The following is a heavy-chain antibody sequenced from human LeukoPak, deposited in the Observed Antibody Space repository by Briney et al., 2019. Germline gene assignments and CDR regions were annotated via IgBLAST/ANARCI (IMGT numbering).Heavy chain of an antibody. CDR3: ARRYSSSSHFDY. V-gene: IGHV4-34*01. CDR2: INHSGST. J-gene: IGHJ4*02. Sequence: SETLSFTCAVYGGSFSGYYWSWIRQPPGKGLEWIGEINHSGSTNYNPSLKSRVTISVDTSKNQFSLKLSSVTAADTAVYYCARRYSSSSHFDYWGQGTLVTVSS. CDR1: GGSFSGYY. D-gene: IGHD6-6*01.